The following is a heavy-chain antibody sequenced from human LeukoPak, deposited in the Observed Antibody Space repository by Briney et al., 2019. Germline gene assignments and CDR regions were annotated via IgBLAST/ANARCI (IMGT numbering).Heavy chain of an antibody. CDR3: AKRATYSGYGPLDY. V-gene: IGHV3-23*01. J-gene: IGHJ4*02. D-gene: IGHD5-12*01. CDR2: ISGSGGTT. CDR1: GFTFSSYA. Sequence: GGSLRLSCAASGFTFSSYAMRWVRQAPGKGLEWVSAISGSGGTTYYADSVKGRFTISRDNSKNTLYLQMNSLRAEDTAVYYCAKRATYSGYGPLDYRGQGTLVTVSS.